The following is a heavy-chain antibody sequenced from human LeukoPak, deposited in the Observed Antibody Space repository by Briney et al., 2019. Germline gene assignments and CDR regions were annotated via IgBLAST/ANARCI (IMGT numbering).Heavy chain of an antibody. CDR3: AKRSLQLWFFDY. J-gene: IGHJ4*02. V-gene: IGHV3-23*01. CDR2: ISGSGGST. D-gene: IGHD5-18*01. CDR1: GFTFSSYA. Sequence: GSLRLSCAASGFTFSSYAMSWVRQAPGKGLEWVSTISGSGGSTYYADSVKGRFTISRDNSKNTLYLQMNSLRAEDTAVYYCAKRSLQLWFFDYWGQGTLVTVSS.